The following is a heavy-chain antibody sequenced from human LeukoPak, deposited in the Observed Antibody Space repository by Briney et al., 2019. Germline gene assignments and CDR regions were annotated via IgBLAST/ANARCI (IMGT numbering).Heavy chain of an antibody. CDR2: ISSSSGTI. D-gene: IGHD2-15*01. CDR1: GFTFSTSP. Sequence: GGSLRLSCAASGFTFSTSPMNWVRQAPGKGPEWVSYISSSSGTIYYADSVKGRFTISRDNAENSLYLQMNSLRAEDTAVYYCARGPGSGHYFDYWGQGTLVTVSS. V-gene: IGHV3-48*04. J-gene: IGHJ4*02. CDR3: ARGPGSGHYFDY.